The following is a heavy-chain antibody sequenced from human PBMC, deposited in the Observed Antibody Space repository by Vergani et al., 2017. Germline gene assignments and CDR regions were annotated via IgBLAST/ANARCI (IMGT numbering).Heavy chain of an antibody. CDR1: GGSISSSSYY. J-gene: IGHJ4*02. D-gene: IGHD6-13*01. CDR2: NYYSGST. Sequence: QLQLQESGPGLVKPSETLSLTCTVSGGSISSSSYYWGWIRQPPGKGLEWIGSNYYSGSTYYNPSLKSRVTISVDTSKNQFSLKLGSVTAADTAVYYCARRGIAAPIDYWGQGTLVTVSS. V-gene: IGHV4-39*01. CDR3: ARRGIAAPIDY.